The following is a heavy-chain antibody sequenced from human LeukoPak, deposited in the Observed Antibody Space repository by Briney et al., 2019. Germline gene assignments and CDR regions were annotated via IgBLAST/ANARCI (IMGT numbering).Heavy chain of an antibody. CDR3: ARDLINYYDSNGYPYYYYGMDV. D-gene: IGHD3-22*01. Sequence: GRSLRLSCAASGFTFSSYGMHWVRQAPGKGLEWVAVIWYDGSNKYYADSVKGRFTISRDNSKNTLYLQMNSLRAEDTAVYYCARDLINYYDSNGYPYYYYGMDVWGQGTTVTVSS. V-gene: IGHV3-33*01. CDR2: IWYDGSNK. J-gene: IGHJ6*02. CDR1: GFTFSSYG.